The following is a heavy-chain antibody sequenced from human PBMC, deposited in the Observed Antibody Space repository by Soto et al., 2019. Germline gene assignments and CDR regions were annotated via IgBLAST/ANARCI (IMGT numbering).Heavy chain of an antibody. J-gene: IGHJ4*02. D-gene: IGHD3-22*01. CDR2: IGGSGRTT. CDR1: AFTFNNYA. CDR3: AKSRYSDSSGDFYDY. V-gene: IGHV3-23*01. Sequence: LRLSCAASAFTFNNYAMSWVRQAPGKGLEWVSGIGGSGRTTYYADSVKGRFTISRDNSNNTLFLQMNSLRAEDTAVYYCAKSRYSDSSGDFYDYWGQGTLVTVSS.